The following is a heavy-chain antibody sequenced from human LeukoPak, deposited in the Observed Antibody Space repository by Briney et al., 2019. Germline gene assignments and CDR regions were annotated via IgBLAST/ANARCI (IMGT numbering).Heavy chain of an antibody. CDR1: GGSISSSSYY. CDR2: IYYSGST. CDR3: APRALAPGAFDI. V-gene: IGHV4-39*01. Sequence: SETLSRTCTVSGGSISSSSYYWGWMRQPPGKGLEWIGSIYYSGSTYYNPSLKRRVTISVDTSKNQFYLKLSSVPAADTAVYYCAPRALAPGAFDIWGQGTMVTVSS. J-gene: IGHJ3*02.